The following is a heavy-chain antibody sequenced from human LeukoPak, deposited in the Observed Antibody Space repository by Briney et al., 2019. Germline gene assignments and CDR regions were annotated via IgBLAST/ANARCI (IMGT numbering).Heavy chain of an antibody. CDR2: ISYGGSNK. D-gene: IGHD1-26*01. J-gene: IGHJ4*02. CDR1: GFPFITYA. V-gene: IGHV3-30-3*01. Sequence: PGGSLGLSWAAPGFPFITYAWHGVGQAQAKGREGGPVISYGGSNKYYADSVKGRFTISRDNSKNTLYLQMNSLRAEDTAVYYCARDLNSGSYFDYWGQGTLVTVSS. CDR3: ARDLNSGSYFDY.